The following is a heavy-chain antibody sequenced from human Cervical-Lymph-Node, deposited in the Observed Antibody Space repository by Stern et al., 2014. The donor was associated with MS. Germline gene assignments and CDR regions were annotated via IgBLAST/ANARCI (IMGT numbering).Heavy chain of an antibody. V-gene: IGHV1-18*04. CDR3: ARDQYYDFWSGYYPYYYYGMDV. Sequence: VQLVESGAEVKKPGASVKVSCKASGYTFTSYGISWVRQAPGQGLEWMGWISAYNGNTNYAQKLQGRVTMTTDTSTSTAYMELRSLRSDDTAVYYCARDQYYDFWSGYYPYYYYGMDVWGQGTTVTVSS. D-gene: IGHD3-3*01. CDR1: GYTFTSYG. J-gene: IGHJ6*02. CDR2: ISAYNGNT.